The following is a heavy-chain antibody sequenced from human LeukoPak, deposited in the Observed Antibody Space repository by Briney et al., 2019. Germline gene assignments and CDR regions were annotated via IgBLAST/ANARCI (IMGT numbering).Heavy chain of an antibody. CDR2: LDTSGNT. CDR3: ARGGDCPDY. CDR1: DDSLSRYY. J-gene: IGHJ4*02. D-gene: IGHD2-21*02. V-gene: IGHV4-4*07. Sequence: SETLSLTCTVSDDSLSRYYWSWVRQPAGKGLEWIGRLDTSGNTHYNPSLKSRVTMSVDTSRNQFSLRLTSVTAADTAVYYCARGGDCPDYWAQGTLVTVSS.